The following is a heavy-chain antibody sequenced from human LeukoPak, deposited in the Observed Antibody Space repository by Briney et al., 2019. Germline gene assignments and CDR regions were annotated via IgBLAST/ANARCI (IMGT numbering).Heavy chain of an antibody. CDR2: ISGSGGST. V-gene: IGHV3-23*01. CDR3: AKRKVGATDYFDY. J-gene: IGHJ4*02. D-gene: IGHD1-26*01. Sequence: GGSLRVSCAASGFTFSSYAMSWVRQAPGKGLEWVSAISGSGGSTYYADSVKGRFTISRDNSKNTLYLQMNSLRAEDTAVYYCAKRKVGATDYFDYWGQGTLVTVSS. CDR1: GFTFSSYA.